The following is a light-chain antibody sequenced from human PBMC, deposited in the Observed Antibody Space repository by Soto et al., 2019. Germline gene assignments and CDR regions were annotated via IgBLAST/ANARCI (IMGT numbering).Light chain of an antibody. CDR2: GAS. J-gene: IGKJ1*01. V-gene: IGKV3-15*01. CDR3: QQYNTWPLT. Sequence: EIVMTQSPATLSVSPGERATLSCRASQSVSSNLAWYQQKPGQAPRLLIYGASTRATGIPARFSGSGSGTEFTRTIRSLQSEDFAVYYCQQYNTWPLTFGQGTKVEIK. CDR1: QSVSSN.